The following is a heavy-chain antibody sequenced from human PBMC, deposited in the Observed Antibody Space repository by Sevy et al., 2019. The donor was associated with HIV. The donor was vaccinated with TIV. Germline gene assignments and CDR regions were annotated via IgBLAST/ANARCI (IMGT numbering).Heavy chain of an antibody. CDR3: AKERSGELLLFGEPPYYCDF. D-gene: IGHD3-10*01. CDR2: ITDTGGDT. J-gene: IGHJ4*02. CDR1: GFTFSSYA. V-gene: IGHV3-23*01. Sequence: GGSLRLSCAASGFTFSSYAMTWVRQAPGKGLEWVSSITDTGGDTYYADSVKGRFIVSRDNSKNTLDLQMSSLRADDTAVYYCAKERSGELLLFGEPPYYCDFWGQGTLVTVSS.